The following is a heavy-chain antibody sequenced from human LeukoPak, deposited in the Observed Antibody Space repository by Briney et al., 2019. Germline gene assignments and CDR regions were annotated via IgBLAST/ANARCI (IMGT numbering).Heavy chain of an antibody. CDR2: ISSSGSTL. V-gene: IGHV3-48*03. CDR1: GFTFSSYE. CDR3: AREAMVRGSVPEMTYYFDY. J-gene: IGHJ4*02. D-gene: IGHD3-10*01. Sequence: PGGSLRLSCAASGFTFSSYEMNWVRQAPGKGLEWVSYISSSGSTLYYADSVKGRFTISRDNAKNSLYLQMNSLRAEDTAVYYCAREAMVRGSVPEMTYYFDYWGQGTLVTVSS.